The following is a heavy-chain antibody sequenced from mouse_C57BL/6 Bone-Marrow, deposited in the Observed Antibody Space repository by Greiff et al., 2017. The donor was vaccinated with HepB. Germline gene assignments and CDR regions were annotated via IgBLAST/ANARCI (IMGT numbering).Heavy chain of an antibody. Sequence: EVHLVESGGGLVKPGGSLKLSCAASGFTFSDYGMHWVRQAPEKGLEWVAYISSGSSTICYADTVKGRFTISRDNAKNTLFLQMTSLRSEDTAMYYCARDGSSFPFAYWGQGTLVTVSA. CDR2: ISSGSSTI. CDR3: ARDGSSFPFAY. CDR1: GFTFSDYG. V-gene: IGHV5-17*01. D-gene: IGHD1-1*01. J-gene: IGHJ3*01.